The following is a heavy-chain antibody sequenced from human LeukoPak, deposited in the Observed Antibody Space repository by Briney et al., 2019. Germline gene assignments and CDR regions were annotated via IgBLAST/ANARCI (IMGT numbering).Heavy chain of an antibody. J-gene: IGHJ6*03. CDR3: ARIHYDSSGYYYYYMDV. Sequence: SETLSLTCTVSGYSISNGYYWGWVRQPPGKGLEWIGSIYHSGSTYYNPSLKSRVTISVDTSKNQFSLKLSSVTAADTAVYYCARIHYDSSGYYYYYMDVWGKGTTVTISS. CDR2: IYHSGST. V-gene: IGHV4-38-2*02. CDR1: GYSISNGYY. D-gene: IGHD3-22*01.